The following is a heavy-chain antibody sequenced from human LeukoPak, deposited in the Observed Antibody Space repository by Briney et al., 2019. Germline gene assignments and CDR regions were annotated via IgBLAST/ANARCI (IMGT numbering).Heavy chain of an antibody. J-gene: IGHJ6*03. Sequence: GGSLRLSCAASGFTFSSYSMNWVRQAPGKGLEWVSSISSSSYIYYADSVKGRFTISRDNAKNSLYLQMNSLRAEDTAVYYCARASPHCSGGSCYPTYYYYMDVWGKGTTVTVSS. CDR1: GFTFSSYS. V-gene: IGHV3-21*01. CDR3: ARASPHCSGGSCYPTYYYYMDV. CDR2: ISSSSYI. D-gene: IGHD2-15*01.